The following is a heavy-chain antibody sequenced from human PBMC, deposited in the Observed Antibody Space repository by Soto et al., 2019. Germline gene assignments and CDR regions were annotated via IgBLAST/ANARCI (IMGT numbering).Heavy chain of an antibody. J-gene: IGHJ4*02. CDR1: GLTVSDNY. Sequence: EVQLEESGGGLVQPGGSLRLSCAASGLTVSDNYIRWVRHAPGKGLEWVSVIYRGGDTYYADSVKGRFTISRDNSKNTVYLQMNSLRDEDTAVYYCASCHRNGPNDYWGQGTLVTVSS. CDR2: IYRGGDT. CDR3: ASCHRNGPNDY. D-gene: IGHD2-8*01. V-gene: IGHV3-66*01.